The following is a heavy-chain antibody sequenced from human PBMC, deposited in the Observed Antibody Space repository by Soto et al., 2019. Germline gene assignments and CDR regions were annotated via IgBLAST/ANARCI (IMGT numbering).Heavy chain of an antibody. CDR1: GFTLRTYP. CDR3: ARDPLRGSPDYFDH. V-gene: IGHV3-30*04. D-gene: IGHD1-1*01. J-gene: IGHJ4*02. CDR2: LSFDGKVK. Sequence: QVRLVESGGGVVQPGGSLRLSCAASGFTLRTYPMHWLRQTPGKGLEWLTVLSFDGKVKHYADSVGGRFTISRDISENTLYLQMNSLRGEDTAVYYCARDPLRGSPDYFDHWGQGTLSPSPQ.